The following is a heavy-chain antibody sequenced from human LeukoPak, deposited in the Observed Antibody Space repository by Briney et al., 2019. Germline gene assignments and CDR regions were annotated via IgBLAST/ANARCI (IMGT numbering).Heavy chain of an antibody. CDR1: GGSISGINYY. CDR2: IYTTGSS. J-gene: IGHJ6*02. D-gene: IGHD3-10*01. V-gene: IGHV4-61*02. CDR3: ARVSPSGVWDV. Sequence: PSQTLSLTCTVSGGSISGINYYWTWIRQPAGKGLEWIGRIYTTGSSNYNPSLKGRVTISVDTSNNQFSLKLSSVTAADTAVYYCARVSPSGVWDVWGQGTTVTVSS.